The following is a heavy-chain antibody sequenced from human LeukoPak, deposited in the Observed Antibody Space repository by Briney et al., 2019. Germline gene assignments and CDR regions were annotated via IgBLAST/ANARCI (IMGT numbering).Heavy chain of an antibody. J-gene: IGHJ4*02. Sequence: SQTLSLTCTVSGGSISSGGYYWSWIRQHPGKGLEWIGYIYYSGSTNYNPSLKSRVTISVDTSKNQFSLKLSSVTAADTAVYYCARATADYDILTGYGYYFDYWGQGTLVTVSS. D-gene: IGHD3-9*01. CDR1: GGSISSGGYY. CDR2: IYYSGST. V-gene: IGHV4-31*03. CDR3: ARATADYDILTGYGYYFDY.